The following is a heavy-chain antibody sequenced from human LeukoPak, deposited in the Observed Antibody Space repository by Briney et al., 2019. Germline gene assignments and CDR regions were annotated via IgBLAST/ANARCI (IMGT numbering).Heavy chain of an antibody. D-gene: IGHD2-15*01. Sequence: PGGSLRLSCAASGFTFSSYAMSWVRQAPGKGLEWVSAISGSGGSTYYADSVKGRFTISRDNSKNTLYLQMNSLRAEDTAVYYCARFRSFRWYSLPWGQGTLVTVSS. V-gene: IGHV3-23*01. CDR2: ISGSGGST. CDR1: GFTFSSYA. J-gene: IGHJ5*02. CDR3: ARFRSFRWYSLP.